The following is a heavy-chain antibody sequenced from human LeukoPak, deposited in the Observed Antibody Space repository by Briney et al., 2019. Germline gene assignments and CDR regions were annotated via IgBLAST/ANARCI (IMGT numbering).Heavy chain of an antibody. Sequence: GGSLRLSCEASGFTFDDYAMHWVRQAPGKGLEWVSGISWNSGSIGYADSVKGRFTISRDSAKNSLYLQMNSLRAEDTALYYCAKDRRPYSGSYDYWGQGTLVTVSS. CDR3: AKDRRPYSGSYDY. CDR2: ISWNSGSI. CDR1: GFTFDDYA. D-gene: IGHD1-26*01. J-gene: IGHJ4*02. V-gene: IGHV3-9*01.